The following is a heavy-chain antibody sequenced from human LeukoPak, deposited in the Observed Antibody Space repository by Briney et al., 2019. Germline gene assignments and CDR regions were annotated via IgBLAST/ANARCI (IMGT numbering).Heavy chain of an antibody. Sequence: SETLSLTCTVSGGSISSGSYYWSWIRQPAGKGLEWIGRIYTSGSTNYNPSLKSRVTISVDTSKSQFSLKLSSVTAADTAVYYCARARKNYYMDVWGKGTTVTVSS. CDR2: IYTSGST. V-gene: IGHV4-61*02. J-gene: IGHJ6*03. CDR3: ARARKNYYMDV. CDR1: GGSISSGSYY.